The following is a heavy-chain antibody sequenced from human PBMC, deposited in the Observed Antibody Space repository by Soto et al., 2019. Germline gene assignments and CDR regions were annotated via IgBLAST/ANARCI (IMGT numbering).Heavy chain of an antibody. CDR2: ISDTGGKT. J-gene: IGHJ4*02. V-gene: IGHV3-23*01. CDR1: GFSFSSYA. CDR3: HRAAHSYASRGHFDY. D-gene: IGHD3-16*01. Sequence: EVQLLESGGGLIQPGESLRLSCAASGFSFSSYAMGWVRQAPGNGLEWVSQISDTGGKTYYADSVKGRFTVSRDNSKNTLFLQMNSLRAEDTAVYYCHRAAHSYASRGHFDYWGQGTLVTVSS.